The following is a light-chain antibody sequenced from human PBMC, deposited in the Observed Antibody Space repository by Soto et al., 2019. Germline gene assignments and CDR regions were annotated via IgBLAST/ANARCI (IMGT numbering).Light chain of an antibody. J-gene: IGKJ1*01. CDR2: GAS. V-gene: IGKV3-15*01. CDR3: QQYDSWPGS. CDR1: QSVSSY. Sequence: EIVMTQSPATLSVSPGERATLSCRASQSVSSYLAWYQQKPGQAPRLLIYGASTRATGIPARFSGSGSGTEFTLTISSLQSEDFVVYYCQQYDSWPGSFGQGTKVEIK.